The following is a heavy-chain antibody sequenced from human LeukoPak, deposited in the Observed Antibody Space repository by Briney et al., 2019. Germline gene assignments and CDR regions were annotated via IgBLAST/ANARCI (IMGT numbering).Heavy chain of an antibody. J-gene: IGHJ4*02. V-gene: IGHV1-2*02. D-gene: IGHD1-7*01. CDR3: ARDLGGNWNYN. CDR2: INPDSGGT. CDR1: GYTFTGYY. Sequence: GASVKVSCKTSGYTFTGYYIQWVRQAPGQGLEWMGYINPDSGGTNYAQKFQGRVTMTRDTSISTAYMELSRLRSDDTAVYYCARDLGGNWNYNWGQGTLVTVSS.